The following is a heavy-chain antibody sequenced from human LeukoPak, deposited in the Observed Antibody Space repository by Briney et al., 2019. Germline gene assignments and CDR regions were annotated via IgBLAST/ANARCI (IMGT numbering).Heavy chain of an antibody. Sequence: GESLKISCKGSGYSFTSYWIGWVRQMPGKGLEWMGIIYPGDSDTRYSPSFQGQVTISADRSISTAYLQWSSLKASDTAMYYCARLRGVYYDSSGYYFDYWGQGTLVTVSS. D-gene: IGHD3-22*01. CDR1: GYSFTSYW. V-gene: IGHV5-51*01. CDR2: IYPGDSDT. CDR3: ARLRGVYYDSSGYYFDY. J-gene: IGHJ4*02.